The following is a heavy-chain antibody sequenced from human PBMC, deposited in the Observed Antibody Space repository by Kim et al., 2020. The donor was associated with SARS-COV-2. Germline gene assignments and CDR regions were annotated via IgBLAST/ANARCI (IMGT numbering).Heavy chain of an antibody. D-gene: IGHD1-26*01. CDR1: GFTFSSYG. J-gene: IGHJ4*02. Sequence: GGSLRLSCAASGFTFSSYGMHWVRQAPGKGLEWVAVISYDGSNKYYADSVKGRFTISRDNSKNTLYLQMNSLRAEDTAVYYCAKEAVGAERYFDYWGQGT. CDR2: ISYDGSNK. V-gene: IGHV3-30*18. CDR3: AKEAVGAERYFDY.